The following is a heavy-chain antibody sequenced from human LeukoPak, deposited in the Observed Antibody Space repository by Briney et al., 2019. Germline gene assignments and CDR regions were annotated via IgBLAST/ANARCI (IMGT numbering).Heavy chain of an antibody. CDR3: ARSLYGGYGDN. CDR2: INSDGGST. Sequence: GGSLRLSCAASGFTFSSYWMHWVRQPPGKGLVWVSRINSDGGSTTYADSVKGRFTISRDNARNTLYLQMNSLRAEDTAVYYCARSLYGGYGDNWGQGTLVTVSS. V-gene: IGHV3-74*01. J-gene: IGHJ4*02. D-gene: IGHD4-17*01. CDR1: GFTFSSYW.